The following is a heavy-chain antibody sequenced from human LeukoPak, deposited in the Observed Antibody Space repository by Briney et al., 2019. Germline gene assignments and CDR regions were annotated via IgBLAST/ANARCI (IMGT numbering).Heavy chain of an antibody. V-gene: IGHV1-46*01. CDR3: ARVTDYGGNSGLDFADY. Sequence: ASVKVSCKASGYTFTSYYMHWVRQAPGQGLEWMGLINPSGGSTSYAQKFQGRVTMTRDTSTSTVYMELSSLRSDDTAVYYCARVTDYGGNSGLDFADYWGQGTLVTVSS. CDR1: GYTFTSYY. D-gene: IGHD4-23*01. CDR2: INPSGGST. J-gene: IGHJ4*02.